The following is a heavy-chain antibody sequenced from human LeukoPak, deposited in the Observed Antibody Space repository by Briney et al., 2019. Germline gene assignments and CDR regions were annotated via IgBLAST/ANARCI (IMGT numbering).Heavy chain of an antibody. V-gene: IGHV4-39*01. Sequence: SETLSLTCTVSGGSISTRDYYWGWIRQPPGKGLEWIASIYYTGSTYYSPSLRSRATMSVDTSKNQFSLELSAVTAADTAFYYCARVLYYYDASGYSFDLWGRGTLVAVSS. CDR1: GGSISTRDYY. CDR3: ARVLYYYDASGYSFDL. J-gene: IGHJ2*01. CDR2: IYYTGST. D-gene: IGHD3-22*01.